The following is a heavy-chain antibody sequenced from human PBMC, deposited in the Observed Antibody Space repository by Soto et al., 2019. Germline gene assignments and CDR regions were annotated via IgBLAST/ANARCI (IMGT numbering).Heavy chain of an antibody. D-gene: IGHD3-10*01. CDR2: IIPIFGTA. CDR3: ARVSGRGGPAPWDV. J-gene: IGHJ6*02. V-gene: IGHV1-69*01. CDR1: GGTFSSYA. Sequence: QVQLVQSGAEVKKTGSSVKVSCKASGGTFSSYAISLVRQAPGQGLEWMGGIIPIFGTANYAQKFQGRVTITADESTSTAYMELSSLRSEETAGYYCARVSGRGGPAPWDVWGQGTTVTVSS.